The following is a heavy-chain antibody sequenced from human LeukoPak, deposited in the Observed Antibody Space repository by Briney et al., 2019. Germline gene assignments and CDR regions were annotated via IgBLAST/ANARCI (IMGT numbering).Heavy chain of an antibody. D-gene: IGHD3-10*01. CDR3: VRDSGAI. J-gene: IGHJ3*02. CDR2: INPKSGDT. CDR1: GYTFTGYY. V-gene: IGHV1-2*02. Sequence: ASVMASCKTSGYTFTGYYIYWVRQAPGQGLEWMGWINPKSGDTNYAQKFYGRVTMTRDTSISTAYMELSSLRSDDTAVYYCVRDSGAIWGQGTMVTASS.